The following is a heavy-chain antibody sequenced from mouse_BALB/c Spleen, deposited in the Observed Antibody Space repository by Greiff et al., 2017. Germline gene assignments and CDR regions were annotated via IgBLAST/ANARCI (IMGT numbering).Heavy chain of an antibody. CDR3: ARSDSYWYFDV. CDR1: GYTFTSYW. J-gene: IGHJ1*01. Sequence: VQLQQSGAELARPGASVKLSCKASGYTFTSYWMQWVKQRPGRGLEWIGAIYPGDGDTRYTQKFKGKATLTADKSSSTAYMQLSSLASEDSAVYYCARSDSYWYFDVWGAGTTVTVSS. CDR2: IYPGDGDT. V-gene: IGHV1-87*01.